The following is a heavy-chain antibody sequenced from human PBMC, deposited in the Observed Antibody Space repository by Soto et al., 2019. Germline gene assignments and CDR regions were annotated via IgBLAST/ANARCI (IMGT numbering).Heavy chain of an antibody. V-gene: IGHV3-21*01. CDR2: ISSSSSYI. Sequence: EVQLVESGGGLVKPGGSLRLSCAASGFTFSSYSMNWVRQAPGKGLEWVSSISSSSSYIYYADSVKGRFTISRDNAKNSLYLQRNSLRAEDTAVYYCARDRGVRGGSGYQHYYYYYMDVWGKGTTVTVSS. D-gene: IGHD3-3*01. CDR1: GFTFSSYS. CDR3: ARDRGVRGGSGYQHYYYYYMDV. J-gene: IGHJ6*03.